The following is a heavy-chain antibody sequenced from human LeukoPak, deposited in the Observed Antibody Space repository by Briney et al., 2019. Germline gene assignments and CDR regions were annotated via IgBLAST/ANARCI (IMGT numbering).Heavy chain of an antibody. CDR2: ISAYNGNT. CDR1: GYTFTSYG. J-gene: IGHJ4*02. D-gene: IGHD3-22*01. V-gene: IGHV1-18*01. Sequence: ASVKLSCKASGYTFTSYGISWVRQAPGQGLEWMGWISAYNGNTNYAQKLQGRVTMTTDTSTSTAYMELRSLRSDDTAVYYCARDRYYDSSGYYYYWGQGTLVTVSS. CDR3: ARDRYYDSSGYYYY.